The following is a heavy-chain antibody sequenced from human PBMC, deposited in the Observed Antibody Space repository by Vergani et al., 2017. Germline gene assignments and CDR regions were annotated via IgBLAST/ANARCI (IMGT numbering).Heavy chain of an antibody. CDR1: GGSFSGYY. CDR2: IYYSGST. J-gene: IGHJ6*02. Sequence: QVQLQQWGAGLLKPSETLSLTCAVYGGSFSGYYWSWIRQPPGKGLEWIGYIYYSGSTYYNPSLKSLVTISVDTSKNQFSLKLSSVTAADTAVYYCARCGRNGMDVWGQGTTVTVSS. CDR3: ARCGRNGMDV. V-gene: IGHV4-34*01.